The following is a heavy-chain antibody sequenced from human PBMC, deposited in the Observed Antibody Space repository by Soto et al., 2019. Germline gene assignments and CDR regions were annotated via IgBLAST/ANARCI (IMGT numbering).Heavy chain of an antibody. J-gene: IGHJ4*02. V-gene: IGHV3-74*01. D-gene: IGHD6-19*01. CDR3: VRDFRGAVAGSEFDH. CDR2: INGNADNS. CDR1: GFSFVSYW. Sequence: EVQLAESGGGLVLTGGSLRLSCAASGFSFVSYWMHWVRQVPGEGLAWVSRINGNADNSDYADSVKGRFTISRDNAMKRLYLQMDSLRADDTGVYYCVRDFRGAVAGSEFDHWGKGTLVTVSS.